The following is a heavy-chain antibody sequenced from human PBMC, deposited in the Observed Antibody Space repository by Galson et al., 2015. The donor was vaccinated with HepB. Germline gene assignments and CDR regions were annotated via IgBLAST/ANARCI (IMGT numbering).Heavy chain of an antibody. CDR2: INPNSGGT. D-gene: IGHD1-14*01. J-gene: IGHJ4*02. Sequence: SVKVSCKASGYTFTGYYMHWVRQAPGRGLEWMGRINPNSGGTNYAQKFQGRVTMTRDTSISTAYMELSRLRSDDTAVYYCAREEVDQPGDYWGQGTLVTASS. V-gene: IGHV1-2*06. CDR1: GYTFTGYY. CDR3: AREEVDQPGDY.